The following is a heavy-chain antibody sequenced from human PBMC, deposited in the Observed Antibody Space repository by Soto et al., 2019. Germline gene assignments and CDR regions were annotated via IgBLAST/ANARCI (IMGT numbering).Heavy chain of an antibody. Sequence: QVQVEEFGGGVVQPGRSLRLSCAGPTFTFSDFGFHWVRQAPGKGLEWVAMISYDGSDQYNGVSVQGRFTIYRDDSKNTVYLQMNSLRAEDTAMYYCANSTYCNGGSCVAQYWVPRTLVAVSA. V-gene: IGHV3-30*18. CDR2: ISYDGSDQ. CDR1: TFTFSDFG. CDR3: ANSTYCNGGSCVAQY. J-gene: IGHJ4*02. D-gene: IGHD2-15*01.